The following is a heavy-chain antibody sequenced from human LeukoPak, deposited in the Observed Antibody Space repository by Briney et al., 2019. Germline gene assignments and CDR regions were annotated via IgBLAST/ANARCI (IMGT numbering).Heavy chain of an antibody. CDR1: GYNFINYG. CDR3: ARKGSPVAGKRNWFDP. D-gene: IGHD6-19*01. Sequence: GASVKVSCKASGYNFINYGITWVRQAPGQGLEWMGWINSNNGKTEYTQTLQGRVTMTTDTATSTVYMELRSLRSDDTAVYFCARKGSPVAGKRNWFDPWGQGTLVIVSS. V-gene: IGHV1-18*01. CDR2: INSNNGKT. J-gene: IGHJ5*02.